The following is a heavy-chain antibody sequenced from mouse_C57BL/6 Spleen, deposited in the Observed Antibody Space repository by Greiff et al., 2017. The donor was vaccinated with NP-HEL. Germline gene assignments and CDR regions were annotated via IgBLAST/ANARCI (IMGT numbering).Heavy chain of an antibody. CDR2: ISDGGSYT. D-gene: IGHD2-4*01. CDR3: ARIYYDYDGPSY. V-gene: IGHV5-4*03. Sequence: EVKLMESGGGLVKPGGSLKLSCAASGFTFSSYAMSWVRQTPEKRLEWVATISDGGSYTYYPDNVKGRFTISRDNAKNNLYLQMSHLKSEDTAMYYCARIYYDYDGPSYWGQGTLVTVSA. CDR1: GFTFSSYA. J-gene: IGHJ3*01.